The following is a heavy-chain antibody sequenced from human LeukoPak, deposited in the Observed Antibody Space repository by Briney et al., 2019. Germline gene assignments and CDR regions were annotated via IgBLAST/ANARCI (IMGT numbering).Heavy chain of an antibody. CDR1: GFTFSDYY. V-gene: IGHV3-11*06. CDR2: ISSRGTYT. CDR3: ARNGVTGYYFDY. J-gene: IGHJ4*02. D-gene: IGHD3-9*01. Sequence: GGSLRLSCAASGFTFSDYYMSWIPQAPGKGLEWVSHISSRGTYTNYADSVKGRFTISRDNTKNSLYLQMNSLRAEDTAVYYCARNGVTGYYFDYWGQGTLVTVSS.